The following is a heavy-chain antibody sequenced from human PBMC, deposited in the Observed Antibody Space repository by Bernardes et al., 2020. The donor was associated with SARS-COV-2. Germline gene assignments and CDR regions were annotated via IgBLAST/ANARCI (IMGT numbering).Heavy chain of an antibody. J-gene: IGHJ4*02. CDR2: ISGSGGST. D-gene: IGHD2-15*01. CDR3: AKGVRWSGDYADY. Sequence: GGSLRLSRAASGFTFSSYAMSWVRQAPGKGLEWVSAISGSGGSTYYADSVKGRFTISRDNSKNTLYLQMNSLRAEDTAVYYCAKGVRWSGDYADYWGQGTLVTVSS. V-gene: IGHV3-23*01. CDR1: GFTFSSYA.